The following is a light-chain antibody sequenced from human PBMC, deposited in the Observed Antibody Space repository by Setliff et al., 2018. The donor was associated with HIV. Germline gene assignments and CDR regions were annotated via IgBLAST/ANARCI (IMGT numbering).Light chain of an antibody. CDR3: GSYAGTNNNLYV. CDR2: EVS. Sequence: QSALAQPPSASGSPGQSVTISCTGTSNDVGYYNRVSWCQQYPGKAPKVMIYEVSKRPSGTPDRFSRSKSGNTASLTVSGLQVEDEAEYYCGSYAGTNNNLYVFGTGTKVTVL. J-gene: IGLJ1*01. V-gene: IGLV2-8*01. CDR1: SNDVGYYNR.